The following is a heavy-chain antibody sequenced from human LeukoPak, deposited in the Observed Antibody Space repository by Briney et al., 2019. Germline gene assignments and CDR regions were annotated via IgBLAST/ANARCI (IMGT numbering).Heavy chain of an antibody. V-gene: IGHV1-46*01. J-gene: IGHJ4*02. CDR1: GYTFTSYY. Sequence: ASVKVSCKASGYTFTSYYMHWVRQAAGQGLEWMGIINPSGGSTSYAQKFQGRVTMTRDMSTSTVYMELSSLRSEDTAVYYCAREKLGSSGWGAPFDYWGQGTLVTVSS. CDR3: AREKLGSSGWGAPFDY. CDR2: INPSGGST. D-gene: IGHD6-19*01.